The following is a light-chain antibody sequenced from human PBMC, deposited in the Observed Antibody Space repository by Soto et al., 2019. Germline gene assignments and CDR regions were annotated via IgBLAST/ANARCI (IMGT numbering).Light chain of an antibody. J-gene: IGKJ1*01. CDR2: GAS. CDR1: QSVSRN. V-gene: IGKV3D-15*01. CDR3: QQYNDWRSWA. Sequence: EMVMTQSPVTLSVSPGERATLSCRASQSVSRNLAWYQQKPGRAPRLLIYGASTRATGTPARFSGSGSGTEFTLTISSLQAEDSAVYYCQQYNDWRSWAFGQGTKVEIK.